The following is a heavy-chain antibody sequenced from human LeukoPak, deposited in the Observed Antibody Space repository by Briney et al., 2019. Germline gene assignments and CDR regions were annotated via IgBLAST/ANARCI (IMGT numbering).Heavy chain of an antibody. CDR3: ARGRKGAAMGRIGNLDY. V-gene: IGHV4-34*01. Sequence: SETLSLTCAVYGGSFSGYYWSWIRQPPGKGLEWVGEINHSGSTNYNPSLKSRVTISLDTSRNQFSLKLNSVTAADTAVYYCARGRKGAAMGRIGNLDYWGQGTLVTVSS. D-gene: IGHD5-18*01. CDR1: GGSFSGYY. J-gene: IGHJ4*02. CDR2: INHSGST.